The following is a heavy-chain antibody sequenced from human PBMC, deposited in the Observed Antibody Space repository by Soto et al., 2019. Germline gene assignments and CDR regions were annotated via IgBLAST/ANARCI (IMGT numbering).Heavy chain of an antibody. CDR1: GFTFSSYG. Sequence: QVQLVESGGGVVQPGRSLRLSCAASGFTFSSYGMHWVRQAPGKGLEWVAIIWYDGINKYYADSVKGRFTISRDNSRNPLYLQMHTLSAEDTAVYYCASSQPSGVTATTNWFDPWGQGTLVTVSS. V-gene: IGHV3-33*01. CDR3: ASSQPSGVTATTNWFDP. D-gene: IGHD1-7*01. J-gene: IGHJ5*02. CDR2: IWYDGINK.